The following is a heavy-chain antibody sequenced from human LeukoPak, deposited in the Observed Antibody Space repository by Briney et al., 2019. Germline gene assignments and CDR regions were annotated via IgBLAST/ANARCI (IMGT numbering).Heavy chain of an antibody. J-gene: IGHJ4*02. CDR1: GFTFNIYG. Sequence: PGGSLRLSCAASGFTFNIYGMHWVRQAPGKGLEWVAFIRNDGRDKYYEDSVKGRFTISRDNSRNTLYLQMNSLKTEDTAVYYCANDVAQYFDYWGQGTLVTVSS. CDR3: ANDVAQYFDY. CDR2: IRNDGRDK. V-gene: IGHV3-30*02.